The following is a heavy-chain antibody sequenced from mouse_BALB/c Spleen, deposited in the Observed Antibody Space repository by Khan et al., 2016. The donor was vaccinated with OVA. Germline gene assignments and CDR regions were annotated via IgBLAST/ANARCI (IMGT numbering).Heavy chain of an antibody. J-gene: IGHJ3*01. D-gene: IGHD2-14*01. V-gene: IGHV2-5*01. CDR3: AKGDYRYGKIAD. CDR1: GFSLTSYG. CDR2: IWRGGNT. Sequence: QVQLKQSGPGLVQPSQSLSITCTVSGFSLTSYGVHWVRQSPGKGLEWLGVIWRGGNTDYNEAFMSRLSITKDNSKSQVFFKMNSLQADDTAIYYCAKGDYRYGKIADWGQGTLVTVSA.